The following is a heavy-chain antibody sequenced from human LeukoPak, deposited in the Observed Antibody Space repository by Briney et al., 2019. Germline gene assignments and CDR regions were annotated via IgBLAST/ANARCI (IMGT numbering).Heavy chain of an antibody. V-gene: IGHV3-30*03. J-gene: IGHJ4*02. Sequence: GRSLRLSCAASGFTFSSYGMYWVRQAPGKGLEWVAVISYDGSKTYYADSVKGRFTISRDNSKNTLYLEMNSVRGEDTAVYYCGRDEIRLNILVVVDPDGFWGQGTLVVVSS. CDR1: GFTFSSYG. CDR3: GRDEIRLNILVVVDPDGF. CDR2: ISYDGSKT. D-gene: IGHD2-15*01.